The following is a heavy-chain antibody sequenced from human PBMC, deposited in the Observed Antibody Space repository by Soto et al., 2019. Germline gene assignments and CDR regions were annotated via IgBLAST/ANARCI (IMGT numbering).Heavy chain of an antibody. Sequence: QVQLVESGGGLVKPGGSLRLSCAASGFTFSDYYMSWIRQAPGKGLEWVSYITGSGSLIYYTESVKCRFTISRDNANNALYRHMNSLRAEDTAMYYCARREDDYISSSVGYWGLGTLVTVSS. CDR1: GFTFSDYY. CDR3: ARREDDYISSSVGY. D-gene: IGHD6-6*01. J-gene: IGHJ4*02. CDR2: ITGSGSLI. V-gene: IGHV3-11*01.